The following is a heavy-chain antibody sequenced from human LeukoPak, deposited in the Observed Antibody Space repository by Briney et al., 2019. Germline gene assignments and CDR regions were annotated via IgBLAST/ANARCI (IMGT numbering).Heavy chain of an antibody. Sequence: GRSLRLSCTTSASSSGDYAMNWVRQAPGKGLEWVGLIRSKAYGGTIEYAPPVRGRFTISRDESKSIVYLQMNNLKTEDTAVYFCTRARQLRHFDWIPGGGEHDGFDIWGQGSMVTVS. CDR3: TRARQLRHFDWIPGGGEHDGFDI. D-gene: IGHD3-9*01. CDR2: IRSKAYGGTI. J-gene: IGHJ3*02. CDR1: ASSSGDYA. V-gene: IGHV3-49*04.